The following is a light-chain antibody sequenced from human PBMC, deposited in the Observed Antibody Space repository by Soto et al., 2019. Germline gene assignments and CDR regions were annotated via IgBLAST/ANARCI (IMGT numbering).Light chain of an antibody. V-gene: IGKV1-9*01. CDR1: QGINSD. CDR2: AAF. J-gene: IGKJ3*01. CDR3: QQLYDYPIT. Sequence: IQLTQYPSSLSASVGVRVDITCRASQGINSDLAWYQQKPGKTPKLLISAAFSLEGGVPTRFSSSGSGADFTLTISSLQPEDSGTYYCQQLYDYPITLGPGTKVDVK.